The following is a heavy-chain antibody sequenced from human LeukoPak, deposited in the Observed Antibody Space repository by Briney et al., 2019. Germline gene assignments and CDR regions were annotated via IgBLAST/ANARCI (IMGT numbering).Heavy chain of an antibody. Sequence: SSETLSLTCSVSGGSISSHNQHWDWIPQAPGNGLEWIGSNHHSGVTHSPPSLRSRLHLSVDMSTNHSSLNLSSLTAADTAVYFCARKDNSFDSWGPGTLVTVSS. CDR1: GGSISSHNQH. CDR2: NHHSGVT. J-gene: IGHJ4*02. CDR3: ARKDNSFDS. V-gene: IGHV4-39*02.